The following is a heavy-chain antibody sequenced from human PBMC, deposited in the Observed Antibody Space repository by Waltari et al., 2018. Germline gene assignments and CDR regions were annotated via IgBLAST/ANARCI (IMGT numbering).Heavy chain of an antibody. CDR3: ARACPLTYSSGCPRGAFDI. D-gene: IGHD6-19*01. J-gene: IGHJ3*02. CDR1: GYTFTSYY. V-gene: IGHV1-46*01. Sequence: QVQLVQSGAEVKKPGASVKVSCKASGYTFTSYYMHWVRQAPGQGLEWMGIINPSGGSTSYEQKCQGRVTMTRDTATSTVYMELSSLRSEDTAVYYCARACPLTYSSGCPRGAFDIWGQGTMVTVSS. CDR2: INPSGGST.